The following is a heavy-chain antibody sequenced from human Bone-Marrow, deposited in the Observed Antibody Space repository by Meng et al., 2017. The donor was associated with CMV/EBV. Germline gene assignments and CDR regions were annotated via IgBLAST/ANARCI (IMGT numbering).Heavy chain of an antibody. CDR1: GYTFTGYY. D-gene: IGHD2-15*01. CDR2: ISPNSGGT. J-gene: IGHJ4*02. Sequence: ASVKVSCKASGYTFTGYYMHWVRQAPGQGLEWMGWISPNSGGTNYAQKFLGRVTMTRDTSISTAYMELSRLRSDDTAMYYCARDTHGWNYYDYWGQGTLVTVSS. V-gene: IGHV1-2*02. CDR3: ARDTHGWNYYDY.